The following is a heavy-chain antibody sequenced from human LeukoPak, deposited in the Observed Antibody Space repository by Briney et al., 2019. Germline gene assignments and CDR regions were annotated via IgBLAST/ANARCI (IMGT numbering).Heavy chain of an antibody. CDR1: GYTFTSYY. CDR2: INPSGGST. J-gene: IGHJ4*02. CDR3: ARDQISNAYDSGTVSFDY. Sequence: GATVKVSCKASGYTFTSYYMHWVRQAPGQGLEWMGIINPSGGSTSYAQKFQGRVTMTRDTSTSTVYMELSSLRSEDTAVYYCARDQISNAYDSGTVSFDYWGQGTLVIVSS. V-gene: IGHV1-46*01. D-gene: IGHD3-22*01.